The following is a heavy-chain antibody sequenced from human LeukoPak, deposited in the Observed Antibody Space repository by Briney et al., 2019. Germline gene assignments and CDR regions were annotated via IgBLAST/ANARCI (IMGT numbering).Heavy chain of an antibody. CDR2: ASYSGGT. CDR1: GGSISSGGYY. J-gene: IGHJ4*02. V-gene: IGHV4-31*03. CDR3: ATAEWEYFYFDS. D-gene: IGHD1-26*01. Sequence: PSETLSLTCTVSGGSISSGGYYWSWVRHLPGKGLEWIGFASYSGGTYYNPSLMGRITISVDRSQNQFSLRMRDVSAGDTAVYFCATAEWEYFYFDSWGEGALVAVP.